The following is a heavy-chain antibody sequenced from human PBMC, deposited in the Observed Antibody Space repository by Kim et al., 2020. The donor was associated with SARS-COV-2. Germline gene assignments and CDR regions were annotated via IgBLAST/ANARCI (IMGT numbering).Heavy chain of an antibody. D-gene: IGHD5-12*01. CDR1: GASISSGGYL. V-gene: IGHV4-31*03. Sequence: SETLSLTCSVSGASISSGGYLWAWIRQHPGKGLEWIGYTDYRGITYYNPSLRSRLIISQDTSNDQYSLKVTSVTAADTAVYYCARRRGGDGYELGFDYWG. CDR3: ARRRGGDGYELGFDY. J-gene: IGHJ4*01. CDR2: TDYRGIT.